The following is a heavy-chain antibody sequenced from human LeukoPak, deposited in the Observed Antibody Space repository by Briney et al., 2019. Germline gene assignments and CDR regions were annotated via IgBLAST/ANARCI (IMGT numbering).Heavy chain of an antibody. J-gene: IGHJ4*02. CDR3: ARDTRPAAPYSGYDY. Sequence: GVSLRLSCAASGFTYSSNYMSWVRQAPGKGLEWVSVIYSGGSTYYADSVKGRFTISRDSSKNTPYLPMNKLRAEDTALKYLARDTRPAAPYSGYDYWGQGTLVTVSS. V-gene: IGHV3-53*01. CDR2: IYSGGST. CDR1: GFTYSSNY. D-gene: IGHD5-12*01.